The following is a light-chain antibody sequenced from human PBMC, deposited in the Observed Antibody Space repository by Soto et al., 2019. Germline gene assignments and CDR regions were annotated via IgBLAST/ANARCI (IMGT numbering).Light chain of an antibody. CDR3: QQYDYWPRT. CDR2: GVS. CDR1: QSVGSSY. J-gene: IGKJ1*01. V-gene: IGKV3-20*01. Sequence: EIVLTQSPGTLSLSPGERATLSCRASQSVGSSYLAWYQQKPGQAPRLLIYGVSSRATGIPDRFSGSGSGTEFTLTISSLQSEDFAVYYCQQYDYWPRTFGQGTKVDI.